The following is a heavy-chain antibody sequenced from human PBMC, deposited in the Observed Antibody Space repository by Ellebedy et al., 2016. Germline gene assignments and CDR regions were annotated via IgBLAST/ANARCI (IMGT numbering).Heavy chain of an antibody. J-gene: IGHJ4*02. CDR3: ATDLHPFTRGWGY. Sequence: GGSLRLSCVGSGFTFSSYWMAWVRQAPGKGLEWVANIRHDESEKYFVDSVKGRFTISRDNAKNSLYLQMNGLRVEDTAIYYCATDLHPFTRGWGYWGQGTLVTVSS. CDR2: IRHDESEK. CDR1: GFTFSSYW. V-gene: IGHV3-7*01. D-gene: IGHD3-10*01.